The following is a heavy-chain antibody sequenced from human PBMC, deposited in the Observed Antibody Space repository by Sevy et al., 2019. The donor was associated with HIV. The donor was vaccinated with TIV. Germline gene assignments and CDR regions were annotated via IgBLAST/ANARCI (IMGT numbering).Heavy chain of an antibody. Sequence: GGSLRLSCSASGFTFNSYGMHWVRQAPGKGLEWVAFIRYDGSNKYYADSVKGRFTISRDNSKNTLYLQMNSLRAEDTAVYYCAKDRGYYDSSGYSSRYFDYWGQGTLVTVSS. J-gene: IGHJ4*02. D-gene: IGHD3-22*01. V-gene: IGHV3-30*02. CDR2: IRYDGSNK. CDR3: AKDRGYYDSSGYSSRYFDY. CDR1: GFTFNSYG.